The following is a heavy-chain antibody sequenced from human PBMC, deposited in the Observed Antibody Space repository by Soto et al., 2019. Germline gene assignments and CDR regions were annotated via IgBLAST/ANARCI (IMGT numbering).Heavy chain of an antibody. D-gene: IGHD6-19*01. CDR1: GFTFSNYA. Sequence: GGSRRLSCAASGFTFSNYAMNWVRQAPGKGPEWVSGISGSGGSTYYADSVKGRFSISRDNSKNTLSLQMNSLRAEDTAVYYCAKWVYSSVTGARDRSFDYWGQGT. CDR3: AKWVYSSVTGARDRSFDY. CDR2: ISGSGGST. J-gene: IGHJ4*02. V-gene: IGHV3-23*01.